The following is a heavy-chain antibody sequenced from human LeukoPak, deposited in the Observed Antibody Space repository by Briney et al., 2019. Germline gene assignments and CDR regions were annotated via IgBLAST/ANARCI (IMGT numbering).Heavy chain of an antibody. D-gene: IGHD6-13*01. J-gene: IGHJ6*02. CDR2: IRYDGSNK. V-gene: IGHV3-30*02. Sequence: GGSLRLSCAASGFTFSSYGMHWVRQAPGKGLEWVAFIRYDGSNKYYADSVKGRFTISRDDSKNTLYLQMNSLKTEDTAVYYCTTDPSSWSDYGMDVWGQGTTVTVSS. CDR3: TTDPSSWSDYGMDV. CDR1: GFTFSSYG.